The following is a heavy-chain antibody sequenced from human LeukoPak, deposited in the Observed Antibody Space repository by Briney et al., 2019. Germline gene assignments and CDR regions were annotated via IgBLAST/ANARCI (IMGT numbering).Heavy chain of an antibody. CDR1: GFTFSTFA. V-gene: IGHV3-23*01. Sequence: QSGGSLRLSCAASGFTFSTFAINWVRQAPGKGLEWVSAISASGDRTYNADSVKGRFAISRDNSKNTVYLQVNSLRAGDTAVYYCAKGGGWLYYFDYWGQGTLVTVSS. CDR2: ISASGDRT. CDR3: AKGGGWLYYFDY. D-gene: IGHD6-19*01. J-gene: IGHJ4*02.